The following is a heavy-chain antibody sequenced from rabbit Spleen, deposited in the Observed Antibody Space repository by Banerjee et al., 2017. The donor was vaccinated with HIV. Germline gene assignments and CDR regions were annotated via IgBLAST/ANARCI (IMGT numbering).Heavy chain of an antibody. V-gene: IGHV1S45*01. Sequence: QEQLVESGGGLVKPGASLTLTCTASGVSFSFNSYMCWVRQAPGKGLEWIACIAAGSAGTTYYANWAKGRFTISKTSSTTVTLQMTSLTAADTATYFCARFYAGYGDFGYAAMWGQGTLVTVS. CDR2: IAAGSAGTT. CDR1: GVSFSFNSY. D-gene: IGHD7-1*01. J-gene: IGHJ6*01. CDR3: ARFYAGYGDFGYAAM.